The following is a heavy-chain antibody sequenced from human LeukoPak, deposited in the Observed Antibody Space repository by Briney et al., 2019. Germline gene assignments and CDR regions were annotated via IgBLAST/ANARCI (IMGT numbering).Heavy chain of an antibody. CDR2: ISGSGGST. V-gene: IGHV3-23*01. D-gene: IGHD5-12*01. Sequence: HPGGSLRLSCTASGFPFGGYAMSWVRQAPGKGLEWVSAISGSGGSTYYADSVKGRFTISRDNSKNTLYLQMNSLRAEDTAVYYCATELNSGYEGGDYWGQGTLVTVSS. CDR3: ATELNSGYEGGDY. CDR1: GFPFGGYA. J-gene: IGHJ4*02.